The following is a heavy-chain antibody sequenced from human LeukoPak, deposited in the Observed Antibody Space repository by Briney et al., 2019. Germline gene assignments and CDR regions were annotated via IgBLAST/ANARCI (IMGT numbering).Heavy chain of an antibody. V-gene: IGHV1-18*01. CDR2: ISAYNGNT. CDR3: ARALITSGGANFDS. J-gene: IGHJ4*02. Sequence: ASVKVSCKASGYTFTSYGISWVRQAPGQGLEWMGWISAYNGNTKSAQKLQGRVTMTTDTSTSTAYMELRSLRSDDTAVYYCARALITSGGANFDSWGQGTQVTVSS. D-gene: IGHD3-16*01. CDR1: GYTFTSYG.